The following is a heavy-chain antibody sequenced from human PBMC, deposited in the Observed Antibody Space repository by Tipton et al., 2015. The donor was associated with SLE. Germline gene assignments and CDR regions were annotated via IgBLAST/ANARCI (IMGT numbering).Heavy chain of an antibody. V-gene: IGHV3-23*01. J-gene: IGHJ4*02. Sequence: SLRLSCAASGFTFSSYAMSWVRQAPGKGLEWVSAISGSGGSTYYADSVKGRFTISRDNSKNTLYLQMNSLRAEDTAVYYCAKGGGLRFLEWLRYFDYWGQGTLVTVSS. CDR2: ISGSGGST. D-gene: IGHD3-3*01. CDR3: AKGGGLRFLEWLRYFDY. CDR1: GFTFSSYA.